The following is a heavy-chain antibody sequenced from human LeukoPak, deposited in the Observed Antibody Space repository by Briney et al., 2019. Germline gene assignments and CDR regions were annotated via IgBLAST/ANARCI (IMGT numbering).Heavy chain of an antibody. CDR2: IYTSGRA. J-gene: IGHJ3*02. CDR1: GGSISSYY. CDR3: ARDRLASWYQLRWYAFDI. Sequence: SETLSVTCTDSGGSISSYYWSWIRPPAGKGLEWIGRIYTSGRASYNLYLMNRVITSAETSKNQFSLKQSSRTAADDTVYYCARDRLASWYQLRWYAFDIWGQGTLVTVSS. V-gene: IGHV4-4*07. D-gene: IGHD2-2*01.